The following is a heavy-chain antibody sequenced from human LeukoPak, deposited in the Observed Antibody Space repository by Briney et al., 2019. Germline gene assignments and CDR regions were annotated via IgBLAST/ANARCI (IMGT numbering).Heavy chain of an antibody. CDR2: IKQDGSEK. CDR1: GFTFSSYW. V-gene: IGHV3-7*01. J-gene: IGHJ4*02. CDR3: ARLGYCSGGSCYSSYYFDY. D-gene: IGHD2-15*01. Sequence: GGSLRLSCAASGFTFSSYWMSWVRQAPGKGLEWVANIKQDGSEKYYVDSVKGRFTISRDNAKNSLYLQVNSLRAEDTAVYYCARLGYCSGGSCYSSYYFDYWGQGTLVTVSS.